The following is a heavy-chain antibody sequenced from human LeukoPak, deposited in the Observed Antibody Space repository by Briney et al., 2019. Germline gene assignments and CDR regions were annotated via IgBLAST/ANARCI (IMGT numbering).Heavy chain of an antibody. CDR2: ISWNSGSI. CDR3: AKGLLWRSTGLHDAFDI. V-gene: IGHV3-9*03. CDR1: GFTFDDYA. J-gene: IGHJ3*02. Sequence: PGGSLRLSCAASGFTFDDYAMHWVRQAPGKGLEWVSGISWNSGSIGYADSVKGRFTISRDNAKNSLYLQMNSLRAEDMALYYCAKGLLWRSTGLHDAFDIWGQGTMVTVSS. D-gene: IGHD3-10*01.